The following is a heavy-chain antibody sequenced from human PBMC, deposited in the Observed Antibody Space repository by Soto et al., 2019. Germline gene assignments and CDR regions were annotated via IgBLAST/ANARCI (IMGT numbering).Heavy chain of an antibody. CDR1: GGSISSSNW. J-gene: IGHJ6*02. Sequence: QAQLQESGPGLVKPSGTLSLTCAVSGGSISSSNWWSWVRQPPGKGLEWIGEIYHSGSTNYNPSLKSRVTISVDKSKNQFSLKLSSVTAADTAVYYCAREQGYSYASDYYYGMDVWGQGTTVTVSS. V-gene: IGHV4-4*02. D-gene: IGHD5-18*01. CDR3: AREQGYSYASDYYYGMDV. CDR2: IYHSGST.